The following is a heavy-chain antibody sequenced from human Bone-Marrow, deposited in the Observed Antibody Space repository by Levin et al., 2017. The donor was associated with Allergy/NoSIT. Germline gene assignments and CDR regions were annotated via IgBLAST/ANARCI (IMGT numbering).Heavy chain of an antibody. CDR1: GFTFSTYW. CDR3: ASGGSGYWHY. CDR2: IKTDGSYT. J-gene: IGHJ4*02. D-gene: IGHD3-3*01. Sequence: PGGSLRLSCAASGFTFSTYWMHWVRQAPGKGPVWVSRIKTDGSYTTYADSVEGRFTISRDNAKNTLYLQMNSLRAEDTAVYYCASGGSGYWHYWGQGTQVTVSS. V-gene: IGHV3-74*01.